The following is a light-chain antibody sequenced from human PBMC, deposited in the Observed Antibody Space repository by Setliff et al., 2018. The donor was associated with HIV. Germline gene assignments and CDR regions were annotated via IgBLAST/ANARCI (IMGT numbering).Light chain of an antibody. CDR2: EVS. V-gene: IGLV2-14*01. CDR3: SSYTTSTTLEGV. Sequence: QSVLTQPASVSRSPGQSITISCTGTRRDVGGFNYVSWYQHHPGEAPKLIIYEVSNRPSGVSDRFSGSKSDNTASLTISGLQAGDEADYYCSSYTTSTTLEGVFGTGTKVTVL. J-gene: IGLJ1*01. CDR1: RRDVGGFNY.